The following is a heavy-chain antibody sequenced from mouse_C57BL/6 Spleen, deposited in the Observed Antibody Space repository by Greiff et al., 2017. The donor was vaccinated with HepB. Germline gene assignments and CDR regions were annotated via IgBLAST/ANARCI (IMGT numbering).Heavy chain of an antibody. J-gene: IGHJ3*01. CDR3: ARGVYSNYVFAY. CDR1: GYTFTSYG. Sequence: VMLVESGAELARPGASVKLSCKASGYTFTSYGISWVKQRTGQGLEWIGEIYPRSGNTYYNEKFKGKATLTADKSSSTAYMELRSLTSEDSAVYFCARGVYSNYVFAYWGQGTLVTVSA. D-gene: IGHD2-5*01. V-gene: IGHV1-81*01. CDR2: IYPRSGNT.